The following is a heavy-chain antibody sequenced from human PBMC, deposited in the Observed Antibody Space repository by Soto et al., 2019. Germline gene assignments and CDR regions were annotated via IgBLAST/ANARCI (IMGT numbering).Heavy chain of an antibody. V-gene: IGHV1-18*01. J-gene: IGHJ4*02. D-gene: IGHD3-10*01. CDR2: ISAHNGTT. CDR1: GYAFTTYG. Sequence: QVHLVQSGAEVKKPGASVKVSCKGSGYAFTTYGITWVRQAPGQGLEWMGWISAHNGTTNYAQKLQGRVTVTRDTSTSTAYMELRSLRSDDTDVYYCARGRYGEYWGQGELVTVS. CDR3: ARGRYGEY.